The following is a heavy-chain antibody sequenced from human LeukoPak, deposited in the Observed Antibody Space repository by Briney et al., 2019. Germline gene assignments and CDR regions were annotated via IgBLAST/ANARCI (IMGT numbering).Heavy chain of an antibody. CDR2: IYYSGST. D-gene: IGHD3-10*01. J-gene: IGHJ4*02. CDR1: GGSISSYY. CDR3: ARGHYGLGSADY. V-gene: IGHV4-59*01. Sequence: PSETLSLTCTVSGGSISSYYWSWIRQPPGKGLEWIGYIYYSGSTNYNPSLKSRVTISVDTSKNQFSLKLSPVTAADTAVYYCARGHYGLGSADYWGQGTLVTVSS.